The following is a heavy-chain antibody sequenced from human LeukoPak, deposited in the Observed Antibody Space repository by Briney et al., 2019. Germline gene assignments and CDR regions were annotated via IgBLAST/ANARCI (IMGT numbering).Heavy chain of an antibody. CDR3: AKEAGYSSSRTDY. D-gene: IGHD6-19*01. CDR2: ISGSGGST. J-gene: IGHJ4*02. Sequence: GGSPRLSCAASGFTFSNYGMSWVRQAPGKGLEWVSAISGSGGSTYYADSVKGRFTISRDNSKNTLYLQMNSLRAEDTAVYYCAKEAGYSSSRTDYWGQGTLVTVSS. CDR1: GFTFSNYG. V-gene: IGHV3-23*01.